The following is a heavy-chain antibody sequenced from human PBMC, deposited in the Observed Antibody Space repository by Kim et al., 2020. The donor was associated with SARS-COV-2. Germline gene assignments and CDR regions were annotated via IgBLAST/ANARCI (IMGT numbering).Heavy chain of an antibody. V-gene: IGHV3-23*01. D-gene: IGHD3-10*01. CDR3: AKDPYYYGSGSTNFDY. CDR1: GFTFSSYA. J-gene: IGHJ4*02. CDR2: ISGSGGST. Sequence: GGSLRLSCAASGFTFSSYAMSWVRQAPGKGLEWVSAISGSGGSTYYADSVKGRFTISRDNSKNTLYLQMNSLRAEDTAVYYCAKDPYYYGSGSTNFDYWGQGTLVTVSS.